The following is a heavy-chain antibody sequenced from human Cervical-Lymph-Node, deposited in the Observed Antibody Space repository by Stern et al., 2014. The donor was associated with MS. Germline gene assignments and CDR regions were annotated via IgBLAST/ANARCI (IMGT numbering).Heavy chain of an antibody. CDR2: SYAGDSET. J-gene: IGHJ4*02. V-gene: IGHV5-51*03. Sequence: QLVQSGAELKKPGESLRISCKGSGYSLTNTWIGWVRQMPGKGLEWMGFSYAGDSETRYSPAFQGQVTISADKSINTAYLQWSSLKASDAAMYYCARGRGIALRPDYWGQGTLVTVSS. CDR3: ARGRGIALRPDY. D-gene: IGHD6-13*01. CDR1: GYSLTNTW.